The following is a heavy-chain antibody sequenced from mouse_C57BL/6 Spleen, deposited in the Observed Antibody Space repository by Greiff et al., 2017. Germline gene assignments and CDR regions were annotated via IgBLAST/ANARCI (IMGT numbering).Heavy chain of an antibody. D-gene: IGHD2-4*01. V-gene: IGHV1-15*01. CDR1: GYTFTDYE. CDR2: IDPETGGT. CDR3: TRSEYDYDGAY. J-gene: IGHJ3*01. Sequence: QVQLQQSGAELVRPGASVTLSCKASGYTFTDYEMHWVKQTPVHGLEWIGAIDPETGGTAYNQKFKGKAILTADKSSSTAYMELRSLTSEDSAVYYCTRSEYDYDGAYWGQGTLVTVSA.